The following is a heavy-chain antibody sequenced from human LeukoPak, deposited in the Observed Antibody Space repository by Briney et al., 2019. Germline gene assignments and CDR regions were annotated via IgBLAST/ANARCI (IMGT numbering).Heavy chain of an antibody. CDR1: GFTFSSYA. Sequence: GGPLRLSCAASGFTFSSYAMHWVRQAPGKGLEWVAVISYDGSNKYYADSVKGRFTISRDNSKNTLYLQMNSLRAEDTAVYYCARDLGPKWELLPNLVYWGQGTLVTVSS. J-gene: IGHJ4*02. CDR2: ISYDGSNK. D-gene: IGHD1-26*01. CDR3: ARDLGPKWELLPNLVY. V-gene: IGHV3-30-3*01.